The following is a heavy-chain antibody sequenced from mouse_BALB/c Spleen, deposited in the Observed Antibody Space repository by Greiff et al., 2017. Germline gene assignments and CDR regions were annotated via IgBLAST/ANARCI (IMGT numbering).Heavy chain of an antibody. D-gene: IGHD2-14*01. V-gene: IGHV14-3*02. J-gene: IGHJ4*01. CDR3: ARTRYPYAMDY. Sequence: EVQLQQSGAELVKPGASVKLSCTASGFNIKDTYMHWVKQRPEQGLEWIGRIDPANGNTKYDPKFQGKATITADTSSNTAYLQLSSLTSEDTAVYYCARTRYPYAMDYWGQGTSVTVSS. CDR1: GFNIKDTY. CDR2: IDPANGNT.